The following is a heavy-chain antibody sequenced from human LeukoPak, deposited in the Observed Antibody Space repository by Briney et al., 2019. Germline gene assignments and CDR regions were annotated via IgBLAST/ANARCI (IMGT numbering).Heavy chain of an antibody. Sequence: GGSLRLSCAASGFSLSSYWMSWVRQAPGKGLEWVSGISGSGDNTYYADSVKGRFTISRDNSKNTLFLQMNSLRAEDTAVYYCAKVRSGDIAAALNYWGQGTLVPVSS. D-gene: IGHD6-13*01. CDR2: ISGSGDNT. V-gene: IGHV3-23*01. CDR3: AKVRSGDIAAALNY. J-gene: IGHJ4*02. CDR1: GFSLSSYW.